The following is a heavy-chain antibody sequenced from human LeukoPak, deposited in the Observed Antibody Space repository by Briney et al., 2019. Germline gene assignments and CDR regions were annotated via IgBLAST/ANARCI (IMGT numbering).Heavy chain of an antibody. CDR1: GYTFTGYY. CDR3: ARIYVSDSGLAP. D-gene: IGHD6-25*01. J-gene: IGHJ5*02. V-gene: IGHV1-2*02. Sequence: ASVKVPCKASGYTFTGYYMHWVRQAPGQGLEWMGWINPNSGGTNYAQKFQGRVTMTRDTSISTAYMELSRLRSDDAAVYYCARIYVSDSGLAPWGQGTLVTVSS. CDR2: INPNSGGT.